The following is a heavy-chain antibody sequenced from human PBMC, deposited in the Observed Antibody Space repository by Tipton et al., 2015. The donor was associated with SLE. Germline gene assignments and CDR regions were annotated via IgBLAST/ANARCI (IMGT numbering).Heavy chain of an antibody. CDR1: GYSISSGYY. CDR2: IYHSRST. CDR3: AREFLNPVTTVHYYFDL. Sequence: TLSLTCAVSGYSISSGYYCGWLRQPPWKGLEWFGSIYHSRSTCYNPTLKSRVTISVDTSKNQFSLKLSSVTAADTAVYYCAREFLNPVTTVHYYFDLWGRGTLVTVSS. D-gene: IGHD4-11*01. J-gene: IGHJ2*01. V-gene: IGHV4-38-2*02.